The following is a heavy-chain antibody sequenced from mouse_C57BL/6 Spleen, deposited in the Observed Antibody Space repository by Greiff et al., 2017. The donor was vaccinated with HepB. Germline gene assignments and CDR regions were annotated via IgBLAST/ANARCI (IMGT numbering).Heavy chain of an antibody. V-gene: IGHV5-4*03. J-gene: IGHJ1*03. CDR1: GFTFSSYA. Sequence: EVKLMESGGGLVKPGGSLKLSCAASGFTFSSYAMSWVRQTPEKRLEWVATISDGGSYTYYPDNVKGRFTISRDNAKNNLYLQMSHLKSEDTAMYYCARSGSSPHWYFDVWGTGTTVTVSS. CDR3: ARSGSSPHWYFDV. D-gene: IGHD1-1*01. CDR2: ISDGGSYT.